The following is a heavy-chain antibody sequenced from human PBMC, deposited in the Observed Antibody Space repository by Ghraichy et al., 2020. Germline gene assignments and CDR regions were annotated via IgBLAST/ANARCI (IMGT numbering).Heavy chain of an antibody. J-gene: IGHJ6*02. D-gene: IGHD2-2*01. CDR2: ISGSGGST. V-gene: IGHV3-23*01. CDR1: GFTFSSYA. CDR3: AKYQGYCSSTSCSTGGYYYYYGMDV. Sequence: GGSLRLSCAASGFTFSSYAMSWVRQAPGKGLEWVSAISGSGGSTYYADSVKGRFTISRDNSKNTLYLQMNSLRAEDTAVYYCAKYQGYCSSTSCSTGGYYYYYGMDVWGQGTTVTVSS.